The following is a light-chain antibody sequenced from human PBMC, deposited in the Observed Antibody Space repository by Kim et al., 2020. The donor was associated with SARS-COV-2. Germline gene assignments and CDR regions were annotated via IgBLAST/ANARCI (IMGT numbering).Light chain of an antibody. V-gene: IGLV3-1*01. CDR2: QDS. CDR3: QAWDSSTAYV. Sequence: SPGQTASIPCSGDKLGDKYACLYQQKPGQSPVLVIYQDSKRPSGIPERFSGSNSGNTATLTISGTQAMDEADYYCQAWDSSTAYVFGTGTKVTVL. CDR1: KLGDKY. J-gene: IGLJ1*01.